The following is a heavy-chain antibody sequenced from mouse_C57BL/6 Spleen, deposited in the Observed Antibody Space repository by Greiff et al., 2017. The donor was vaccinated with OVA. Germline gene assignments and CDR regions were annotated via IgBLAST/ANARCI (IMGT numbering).Heavy chain of an antibody. Sequence: VQLQQPGAELVKPGASVKLSCKASGYTFTSYWMHWVKQRPGQGLEWIGMIHPNSGSTNYNEKFKSKATLTVDKSSSTAYMQLSSLTSEDSAVYYCALANWDWYFDVWGTGTTVTVSS. D-gene: IGHD4-1*01. J-gene: IGHJ1*03. CDR1: GYTFTSYW. V-gene: IGHV1-64*01. CDR2: IHPNSGST. CDR3: ALANWDWYFDV.